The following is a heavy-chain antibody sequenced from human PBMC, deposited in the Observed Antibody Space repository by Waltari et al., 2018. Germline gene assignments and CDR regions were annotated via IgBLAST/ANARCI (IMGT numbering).Heavy chain of an antibody. J-gene: IGHJ4*02. CDR3: ARDGSIYYDSSGYYPFDY. D-gene: IGHD3-22*01. V-gene: IGHV3-30-3*01. CDR1: GFTFSSYA. CDR2: ISHDGSNK. Sequence: AASGFTFSSYAMHWVRQAPGKGLEWVAVISHDGSNKYYAESVKGRFTISRDNSKNTLYLQMNSLRAEDTAVYYCARDGSIYYDSSGYYPFDYWGQGTLVTVSS.